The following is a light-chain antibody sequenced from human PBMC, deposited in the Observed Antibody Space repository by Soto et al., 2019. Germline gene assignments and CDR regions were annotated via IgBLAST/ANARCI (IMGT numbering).Light chain of an antibody. J-gene: IGLJ2*01. CDR1: SSDIGAFNY. CDR3: SSYTSSSTRV. CDR2: GVA. V-gene: IGLV2-14*01. Sequence: QSALTQPASVSGSPGQSVTISCTGTSSDIGAFNYVSWYQHHPGKAPKLMIYGVANRPSGVSNRFSGSKSGNTASLTISGLQAEDEASYYCSSYTSSSTRVFGGGTKLTVL.